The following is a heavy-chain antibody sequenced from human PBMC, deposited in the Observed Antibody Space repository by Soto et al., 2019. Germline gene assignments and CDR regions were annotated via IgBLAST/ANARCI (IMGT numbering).Heavy chain of an antibody. CDR3: ARVGPGITMIVVGKADI. V-gene: IGHV1-18*01. CDR1: GYTFTSYG. CDR2: ISAYNGNT. J-gene: IGHJ3*02. D-gene: IGHD3-22*01. Sequence: ASVKVSCKASGYTFTSYGISWVRQAPGQGLEWMGWISAYNGNTNYAQKLQGRVTMTTDTSTSTAYMELRSLRSDDTAVYYCARVGPGITMIVVGKADIWGQGTMVTVSS.